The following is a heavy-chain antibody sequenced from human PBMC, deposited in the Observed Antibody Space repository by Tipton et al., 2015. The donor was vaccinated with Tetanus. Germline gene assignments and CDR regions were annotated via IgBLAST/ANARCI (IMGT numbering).Heavy chain of an antibody. Sequence: TLSLTCTVSGDSLSNGDYYWSWIRQPPGEGLESIGYIYYSGTSYISPSLTRRVSIAVDTSRNQFSLNLTSVTVADSAVYFCARVSRRNFYFDYWGPGAQVTVSS. J-gene: IGHJ4*02. CDR1: GDSLSNGDYY. CDR3: ARVSRRNFYFDY. V-gene: IGHV4-30-4*01. D-gene: IGHD2/OR15-2a*01. CDR2: IYYSGTS.